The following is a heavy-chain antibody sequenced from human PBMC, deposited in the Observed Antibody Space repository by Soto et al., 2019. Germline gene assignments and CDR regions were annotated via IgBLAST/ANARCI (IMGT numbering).Heavy chain of an antibody. D-gene: IGHD3-3*01. CDR2: IKQDGSEK. J-gene: IGHJ6*02. V-gene: IGHV3-7*01. CDR1: GFTFSSYW. CDR3: ARVRGGTYYDFWSGYYYYGMDV. Sequence: GGSLRLSCAASGFTFSSYWVSWVRQAPGKGLEWVANIKQDGSEKYYVDSVKGRFTISRDNAKNSLYLQMNSLRAEDTAVYYCARVRGGTYYDFWSGYYYYGMDVWGQGTTVTVSS.